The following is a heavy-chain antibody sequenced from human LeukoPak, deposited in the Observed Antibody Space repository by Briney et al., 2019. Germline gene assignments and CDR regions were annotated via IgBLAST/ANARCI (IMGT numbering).Heavy chain of an antibody. Sequence: PSETLSLTCTVSGASISSTTYYWGWIRQPPRKGLEWIASIYYSGSTYYNPSLKSRVTISVDTSKNQFSLQLNSVTPEDTAVYYCAREVTYSGYEAIDYWGQGTLVTVSS. V-gene: IGHV4-39*02. D-gene: IGHD5-12*01. CDR1: GASISSTTYY. CDR2: IYYSGST. J-gene: IGHJ4*02. CDR3: AREVTYSGYEAIDY.